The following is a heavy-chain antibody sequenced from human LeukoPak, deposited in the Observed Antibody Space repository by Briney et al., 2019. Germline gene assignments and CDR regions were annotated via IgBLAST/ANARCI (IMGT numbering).Heavy chain of an antibody. CDR1: GGSISSYY. J-gene: IGHJ4*02. D-gene: IGHD2-21*02. CDR2: IYYSGST. Sequence: PSETLSLTCTVSGGSISSYYWSWIRQPPGKGLEWIGYIYYSGSTNYNPSLKSRVTISVDTSMNQFSLKLSSVTAADTAVYYCAREVYCGGDCRYYFDYWGQGTLVTVSS. V-gene: IGHV4-59*01. CDR3: AREVYCGGDCRYYFDY.